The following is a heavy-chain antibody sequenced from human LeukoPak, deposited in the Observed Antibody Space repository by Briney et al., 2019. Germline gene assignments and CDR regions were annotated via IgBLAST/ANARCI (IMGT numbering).Heavy chain of an antibody. CDR1: GGTFSSYA. CDR3: ARAHYDILTGASYYYYGMDV. Sequence: SVKVTCKASGGTFSSYASSWVRQAAGQGLEWMGGIIPIFGTANYAQKFQGRVTITADESTSTAYMELSSLRSEDTAVYYCARAHYDILTGASYYYYGMDVWGKGATVTV. D-gene: IGHD3-9*01. J-gene: IGHJ6*04. V-gene: IGHV1-69*13. CDR2: IIPIFGTA.